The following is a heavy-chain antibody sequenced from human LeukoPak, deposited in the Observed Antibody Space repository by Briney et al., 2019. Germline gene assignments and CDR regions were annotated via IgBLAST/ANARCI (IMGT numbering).Heavy chain of an antibody. D-gene: IGHD6-13*01. CDR3: ARGVYIAAAQYGY. J-gene: IGHJ4*02. CDR1: GGSISSYY. CDR2: IYYTGSST. Sequence: SETLSLTCTVSGGSISSYYWSWIRQPPGKGLEWIGYIYYTGSSTNYNPSLQSRVTISVDTSMNQFSLKLSSVTAADTAVYYCARGVYIAAAQYGYWGQGTLVTVSS. V-gene: IGHV4-59*01.